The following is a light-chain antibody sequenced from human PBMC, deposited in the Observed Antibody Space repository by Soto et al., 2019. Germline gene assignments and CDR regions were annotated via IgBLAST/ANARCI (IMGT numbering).Light chain of an antibody. CDR2: AAS. J-gene: IGKJ5*01. CDR3: QQRKSYPIT. CDR1: QDINTY. V-gene: IGKV1-9*01. Sequence: DIQLTQSPSFLSASVGDRVTITCRASQDINTYLAWYQQKPGKAPKLLIFAASTLQNGVPSRFRGSGPGTEFTVTITSLQPEDFATYYCQQRKSYPITFGQGTRLEIK.